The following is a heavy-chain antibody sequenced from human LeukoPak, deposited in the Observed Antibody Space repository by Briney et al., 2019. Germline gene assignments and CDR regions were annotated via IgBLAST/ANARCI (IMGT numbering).Heavy chain of an antibody. CDR3: ARDSSMGRY. J-gene: IGHJ4*02. CDR1: GFTFSSYW. Sequence: PGGSLRLSCAASGFTFSSYWMNWVRQAPGKGLEWVANIKQDGTDKYYVDSVKGRFTISRDNAKSSLYLQMDSLRVEDTAVYCCARDSSMGRYWGQGTLVTVSS. D-gene: IGHD2-2*01. CDR2: IKQDGTDK. V-gene: IGHV3-7*01.